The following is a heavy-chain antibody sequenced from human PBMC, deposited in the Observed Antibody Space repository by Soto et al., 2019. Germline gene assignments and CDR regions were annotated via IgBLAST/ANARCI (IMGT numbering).Heavy chain of an antibody. V-gene: IGHV4-34*01. Sequence: SETLSLTCAVYGGSFSGYYWSWIRQPPGKGLEWIGEINHSGSTNYNPSLKSRVTISVDTSKNQFSLKLSSVTAADTAVYYCARGRGPDVLRYFDWYVNGMDVWGQGTTVTVSS. J-gene: IGHJ6*02. CDR2: INHSGST. CDR1: GGSFSGYY. D-gene: IGHD3-9*01. CDR3: ARGRGPDVLRYFDWYVNGMDV.